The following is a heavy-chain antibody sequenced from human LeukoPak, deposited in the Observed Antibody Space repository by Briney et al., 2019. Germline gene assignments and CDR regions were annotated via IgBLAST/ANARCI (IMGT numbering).Heavy chain of an antibody. CDR2: IIPIFGTA. CDR3: ARSADNWNDVVY. Sequence: SVKVSCKASGGTFSSYAISWVRQAPGQGLEWMGGIIPIFGTASYAQKFQGRVTITADESTSTAYMELSSLRSEDTAVYYCARSADNWNDVVYWGQGTLVTVSS. J-gene: IGHJ4*02. V-gene: IGHV1-69*13. D-gene: IGHD1-20*01. CDR1: GGTFSSYA.